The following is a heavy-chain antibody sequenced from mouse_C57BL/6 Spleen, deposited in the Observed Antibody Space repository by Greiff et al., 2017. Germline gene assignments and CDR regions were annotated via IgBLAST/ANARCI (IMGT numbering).Heavy chain of an antibody. V-gene: IGHV1-85*01. CDR3: ASPYYYGSSYAQYYAMDY. D-gene: IGHD1-1*01. CDR2: IYPRDGST. Sequence: QVQLKESGPELVKPGASVKLSCKASGYTFTSYDINWVKQRPGQGLEWLGWIYPRDGSTKYNEKFKGKATLTVDTSSSTAYMELHSLTSEDSAVYFCASPYYYGSSYAQYYAMDYWGQGTSVTVAS. J-gene: IGHJ4*01. CDR1: GYTFTSYD.